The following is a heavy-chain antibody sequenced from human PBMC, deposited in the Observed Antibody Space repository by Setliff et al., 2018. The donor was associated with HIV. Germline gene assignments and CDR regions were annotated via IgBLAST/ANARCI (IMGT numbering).Heavy chain of an antibody. J-gene: IGHJ3*02. V-gene: IGHV4-31*03. CDR2: IYYSGST. CDR3: AREVYSSSFGGGAFDI. Sequence: SETLSLTCTVSGGSINSGGYYWSWIRQHPGKGLEWIGYIYYSGSTYYNPSLKSRVTISVDTSKNQFSLKLSSVTAADTAVYYCAREVYSSSFGGGAFDIWGQGTMVTVSS. D-gene: IGHD6-6*01. CDR1: GGSINSGGYY.